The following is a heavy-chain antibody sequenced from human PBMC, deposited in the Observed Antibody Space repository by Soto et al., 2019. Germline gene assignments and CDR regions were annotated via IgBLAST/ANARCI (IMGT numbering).Heavy chain of an antibody. D-gene: IGHD5-18*01. CDR1: GFTFSSYA. J-gene: IGHJ4*02. CDR3: ARDRGPYIYGYGLGY. V-gene: IGHV3-30-3*01. Sequence: QVQLVESGGGVVQPGRSLRLSCAASGFTFSSYAMHWVRQAPGKGLEWVAVISYDGSNKYYADSVKGRFTISRDNSKNTQYLQMNSLRADDTAVYYCARDRGPYIYGYGLGYWGQGTLVPVSS. CDR2: ISYDGSNK.